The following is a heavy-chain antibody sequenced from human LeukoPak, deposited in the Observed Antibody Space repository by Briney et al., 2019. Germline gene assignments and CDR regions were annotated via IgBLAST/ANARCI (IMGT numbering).Heavy chain of an antibody. V-gene: IGHV1-24*01. CDR3: ARSTSYCGGDCYPLGY. CDR2: FDPEDGET. D-gene: IGHD2-21*01. Sequence: ASVKVSCKVSGYTLTELSMHWVRQAPGKGLEWMGGFDPEDGETIYAQKFQGRVTMTEDTSTDTAYMELSSLRSEDTAVYYCARSTSYCGGDCYPLGYWGQGTLVTVSS. J-gene: IGHJ4*02. CDR1: GYTLTELS.